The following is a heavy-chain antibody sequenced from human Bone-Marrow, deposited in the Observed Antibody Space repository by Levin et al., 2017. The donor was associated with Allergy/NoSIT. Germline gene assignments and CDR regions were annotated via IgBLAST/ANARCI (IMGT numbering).Heavy chain of an antibody. CDR3: ATYRITVAGGNWFDP. Sequence: SQTLSLTCPVSGGSISNFYWSWIRQPPGKGLEWIGYIYYSGSTNYNRSLESRVTISTDTSKNQLSLKLRSVTAADTAVYYCATYRITVAGGNWFDPWGQGTLVTVSS. CDR2: IYYSGST. CDR1: GGSISNFY. D-gene: IGHD6-19*01. V-gene: IGHV4-59*01. J-gene: IGHJ5*02.